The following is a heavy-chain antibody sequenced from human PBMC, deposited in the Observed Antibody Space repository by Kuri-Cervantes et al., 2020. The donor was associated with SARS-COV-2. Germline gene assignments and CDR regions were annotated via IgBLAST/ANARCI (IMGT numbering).Heavy chain of an antibody. D-gene: IGHD2-15*01. J-gene: IGHJ5*02. CDR1: GYTFSTYG. CDR2: ISAYNGNT. Sequence: ASVKVSCKASGYTFSTYGISWVRQAPGQGLEWMGWISAYNGNTNYAQNLQGRVTMTTDTSTNTAYMELRSLRSDDTAAYYCARDLGWPVVGWFDPWGQGTLVTVSS. CDR3: ARDLGWPVVGWFDP. V-gene: IGHV1-18*01.